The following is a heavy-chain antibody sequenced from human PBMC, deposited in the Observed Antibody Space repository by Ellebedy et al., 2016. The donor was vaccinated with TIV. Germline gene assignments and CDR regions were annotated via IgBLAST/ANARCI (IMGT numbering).Heavy chain of an antibody. CDR2: IIPIFGTA. V-gene: IGHV1-69*13. J-gene: IGHJ6*02. D-gene: IGHD5-12*01. CDR1: GGTFSSYA. Sequence: SVKVSCXASGGTFSSYAISWVRQAPGQGLEWMGGIIPIFGTANYAQKFQGRVTITADESTSTAYMELSSLRSEDTAVYYCARTRATIIAQAYYYGMDVWGQGTTVTVSS. CDR3: ARTRATIIAQAYYYGMDV.